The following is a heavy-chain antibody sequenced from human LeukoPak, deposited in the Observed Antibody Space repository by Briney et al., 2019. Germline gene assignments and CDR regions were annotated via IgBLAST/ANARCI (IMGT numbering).Heavy chain of an antibody. CDR3: ARGMVGATYYFDY. CDR2: IYTSGST. J-gene: IGHJ4*02. D-gene: IGHD1-26*01. V-gene: IGHV4-61*02. Sequence: SETLSLTCTVSGGSISSGSYYWSWIRQPAGKGLEWIGRIYTSGSTNYNPSLKSRVTISVDTSKNQFSLKLSSVTAADTAVYYCARGMVGATYYFDYWGQGTLVTVSS. CDR1: GGSISSGSYY.